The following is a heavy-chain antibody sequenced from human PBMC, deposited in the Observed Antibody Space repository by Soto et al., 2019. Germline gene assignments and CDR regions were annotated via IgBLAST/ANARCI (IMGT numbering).Heavy chain of an antibody. CDR2: INPNSGGT. V-gene: IGHV1-2*04. Sequence: GASVKVSCKASGYTFTGYYIHWVRQAPGQGLEWMGWINPNSGGTNYAQKFQGWVTMTRDTSISTAYMELSRLRSDDTAVYYCARGGYCSSTSCSTGHYYYYGMDVWGQGTKVTVS. CDR3: ARGGYCSSTSCSTGHYYYYGMDV. CDR1: GYTFTGYY. D-gene: IGHD2-2*03. J-gene: IGHJ6*02.